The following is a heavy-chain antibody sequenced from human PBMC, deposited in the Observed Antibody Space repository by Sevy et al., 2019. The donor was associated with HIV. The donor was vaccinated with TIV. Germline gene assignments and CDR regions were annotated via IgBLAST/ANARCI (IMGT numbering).Heavy chain of an antibody. CDR3: ARGGGNGWYYFDY. Sequence: ASVKVSCKASGGTFSTYGISWVRQAPGQGPEWMRGIIPILGTVNYAQKFQGRVTITADESTKTAYMELSSLRSEDTAVYYCARGGGNGWYYFDYWGQETLVTVSS. J-gene: IGHJ4*02. V-gene: IGHV1-69*13. D-gene: IGHD6-19*01. CDR1: GGTFSTYG. CDR2: IIPILGTV.